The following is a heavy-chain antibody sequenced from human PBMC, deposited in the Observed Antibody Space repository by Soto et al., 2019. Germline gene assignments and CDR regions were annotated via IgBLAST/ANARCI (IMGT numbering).Heavy chain of an antibody. V-gene: IGHV4-30-4*01. CDR3: ARHLQLWLHGGFDY. CDR2: IYYSGST. D-gene: IGHD5-18*01. Sequence: SETLSLTCTVSGGSISSGDYYWSWIRQPPGKGLEWIGYIYYSGSTYYNPSLKSRVTISVDTSKNQFSLKLSSVTAADTAVYYCARHLQLWLHGGFDYWGQGTLVTVSS. J-gene: IGHJ4*02. CDR1: GGSISSGDYY.